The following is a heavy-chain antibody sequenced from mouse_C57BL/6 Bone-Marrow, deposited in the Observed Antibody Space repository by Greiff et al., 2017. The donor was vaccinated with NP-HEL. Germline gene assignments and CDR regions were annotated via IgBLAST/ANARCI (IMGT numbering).Heavy chain of an antibody. CDR1: GYTFTSYD. Sequence: VQLQQSGPELVKPGASVKLSCKASGYTFTSYDINWVKQRPGQGLEWIGWIYPRDGSTKYNEKLKGTATLTVDTSSSTAYMELHSLTSEDSAVYFCAREEGFIPWGQGTTLTVSS. V-gene: IGHV1-85*01. CDR3: AREEGFIP. J-gene: IGHJ2*01. D-gene: IGHD1-2*01. CDR2: IYPRDGST.